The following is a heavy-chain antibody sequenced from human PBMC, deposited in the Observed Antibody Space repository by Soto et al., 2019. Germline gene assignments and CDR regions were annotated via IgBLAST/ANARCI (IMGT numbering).Heavy chain of an antibody. V-gene: IGHV4-34*01. CDR2: LYQGLSI. CDR3: ARHGGYYFDS. J-gene: IGHJ4*02. D-gene: IGHD3-16*01. Sequence: SETLSLTCAVYSGSFSGHYWSWIRQSPGKGLEWIGELYQGLSIVYNPSLESRITISGDSSKNHFSLKLRSLTAADTAVYYCARHGGYYFDSWAREPWSPSPQ. CDR1: SGSFSGHY.